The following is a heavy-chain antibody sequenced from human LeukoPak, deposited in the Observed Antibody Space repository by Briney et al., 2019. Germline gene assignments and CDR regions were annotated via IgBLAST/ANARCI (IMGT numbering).Heavy chain of an antibody. CDR2: IYYSGST. D-gene: IGHD4-11*01. CDR3: ARTVSGRPYYFDK. Sequence: PSETLSLTCIVSGGSISSYYWSWIRQPPGKGLEWIGYIYYSGSTNYNPSLKSRLTISVDKSKNQFSPNLSSVTAADTAVYYCARTVSGRPYYFDKWGQGTLVTVSS. J-gene: IGHJ4*02. V-gene: IGHV4-59*01. CDR1: GGSISSYY.